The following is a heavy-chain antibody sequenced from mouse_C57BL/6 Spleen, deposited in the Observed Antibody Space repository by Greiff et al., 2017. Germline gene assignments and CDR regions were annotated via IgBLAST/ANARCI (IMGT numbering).Heavy chain of an antibody. CDR3: ARSGGITTVRDFDY. CDR1: GYAFSSSW. CDR2: IYPGDGDT. Sequence: VQLQQSGPELVKPGASVKISCKASGYAFSSSWMNWVKQRPGKGLEWIGRIYPGDGDTNYNGKFKGKATLTADKSSSTAYMQLSSLTSEDSAVYFCARSGGITTVRDFDYWGQGTTLTVSS. J-gene: IGHJ2*01. V-gene: IGHV1-82*01. D-gene: IGHD1-1*01.